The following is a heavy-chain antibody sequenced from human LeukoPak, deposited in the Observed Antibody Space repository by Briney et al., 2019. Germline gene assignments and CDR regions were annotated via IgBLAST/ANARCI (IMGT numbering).Heavy chain of an antibody. CDR1: GGSISSYY. CDR3: ARRGGYCTNGVCYMEYFDY. J-gene: IGHJ4*02. V-gene: IGHV4-59*08. CDR2: IYYSGST. D-gene: IGHD2-8*01. Sequence: SETLSLTCTVSGGSISSYYWSWIRKPPGKGLEWMGHIYYSGSTNYSHSFKRRVKISVDTSPNQFSLKLSSETDADTPVYYCARRGGYCTNGVCYMEYFDYWGQGTLVTVSS.